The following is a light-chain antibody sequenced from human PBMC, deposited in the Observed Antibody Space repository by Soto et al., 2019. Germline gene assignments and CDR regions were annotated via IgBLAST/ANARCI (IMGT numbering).Light chain of an antibody. J-gene: IGKJ1*01. V-gene: IGKV3-20*01. CDR2: GAS. Sequence: EIVLTHSPGTLSLSPGERATLSCRASLTVSDNYLAWYQQKPGQAPRLVIYGASSRATGIPDRFSGSGSGTDFTLTISRLEPEDFAVYYCQQYSTSPLTFGQGTKVE. CDR3: QQYSTSPLT. CDR1: LTVSDNY.